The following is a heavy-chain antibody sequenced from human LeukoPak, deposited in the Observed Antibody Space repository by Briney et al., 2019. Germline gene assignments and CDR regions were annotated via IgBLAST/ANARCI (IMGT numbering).Heavy chain of an antibody. V-gene: IGHV3-7*01. CDR3: ARDGDSGWSLSH. CDR2: INFDGSEK. Sequence: GGSLRLSCAASGFTFANYWMTWVRQAPGKGLEWVAIINFDGSEKYNADSLKGRFTISRDNAEKSLYLQMNSLRAEDTALYYCARDGDSGWSLSHWGQGTLVTLSS. J-gene: IGHJ1*01. CDR1: GFTFANYW. D-gene: IGHD6-13*01.